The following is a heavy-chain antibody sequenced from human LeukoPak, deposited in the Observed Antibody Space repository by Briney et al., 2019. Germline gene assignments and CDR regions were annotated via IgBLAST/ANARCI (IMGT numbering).Heavy chain of an antibody. CDR2: IAGSDTTT. D-gene: IGHD3-22*01. CDR3: TTLGYHLDS. Sequence: GGSLRLSCAASGVDFGAYEMNWVRQAPGKGLGWVSYIAGSDTTTYYADSVKGRFTISRDNAKNSLYLQMNSLRAEDTALYYCTTLGYHLDSWGQGTLVTVSS. J-gene: IGHJ4*02. CDR1: GVDFGAYE. V-gene: IGHV3-48*03.